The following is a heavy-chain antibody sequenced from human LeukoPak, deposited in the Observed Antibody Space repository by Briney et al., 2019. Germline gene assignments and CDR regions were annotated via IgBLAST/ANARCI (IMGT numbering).Heavy chain of an antibody. CDR2: IYHSGST. V-gene: IGHV4-4*02. J-gene: IGHJ4*02. Sequence: SETLSLTCAVSGGSISSSDWWSWVRQPPGKGLEWIGEIYHSGSTNYNPSLKGRVTISVDKSKNQFSLKLSSVTAADTAVYYCACHVLRFLEWPLDYWGQGTLVTVSS. CDR3: ACHVLRFLEWPLDY. CDR1: GGSISSSDW. D-gene: IGHD3-3*01.